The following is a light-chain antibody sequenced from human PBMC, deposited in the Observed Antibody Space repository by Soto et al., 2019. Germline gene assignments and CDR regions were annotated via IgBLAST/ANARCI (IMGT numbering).Light chain of an antibody. CDR2: KAS. CDR3: QQYNTYPLT. Sequence: DIQMTQSPSTLSASVGDRVTITCRASQSISNWLAWYQQKPGKAPNLLIYKASSLESGVPSRFSSSGSGTEFTLTISSLQTDDFATYYCQQYNTYPLTFGGGTKVDIK. CDR1: QSISNW. V-gene: IGKV1-5*03. J-gene: IGKJ4*01.